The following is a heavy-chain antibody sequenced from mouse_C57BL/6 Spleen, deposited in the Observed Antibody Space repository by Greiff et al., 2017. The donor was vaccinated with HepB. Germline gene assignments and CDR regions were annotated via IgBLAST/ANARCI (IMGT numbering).Heavy chain of an antibody. Sequence: QVQLQQSGAELVKPGASVKISCKASGYAFSSYWMNWVKQRPGKGLEWIGQIYPGDGDTNYNGKFKGKATLTADKSSSTAYMQLSSLTSEDSAVYVCARTLYYGSSLWDFDVWGTGTTVTVSS. CDR2: IYPGDGDT. CDR1: GYAFSSYW. V-gene: IGHV1-80*01. J-gene: IGHJ1*03. D-gene: IGHD1-1*01. CDR3: ARTLYYGSSLWDFDV.